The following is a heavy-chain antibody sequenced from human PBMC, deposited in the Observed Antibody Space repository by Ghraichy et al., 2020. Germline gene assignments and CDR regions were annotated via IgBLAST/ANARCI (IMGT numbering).Heavy chain of an antibody. V-gene: IGHV3-74*01. D-gene: IGHD2-2*02. Sequence: GESLNISCAASGFTFSSYWMHWVRQAPGKGLVWVSSISTDGSRTSYADSVKGRFTISRDNAKNTLYLQMNSLRAEDTAVYYCARDPYCSSTNCYTGSWFDPLGLGTLVPVSS. CDR1: GFTFSSYW. CDR2: ISTDGSRT. CDR3: ARDPYCSSTNCYTGSWFDP. J-gene: IGHJ5*02.